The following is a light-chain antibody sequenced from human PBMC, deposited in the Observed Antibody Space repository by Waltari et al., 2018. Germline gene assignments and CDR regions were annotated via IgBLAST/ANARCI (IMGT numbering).Light chain of an antibody. CDR1: SRDVGGYHS. CDR3: SSYTSSSTVV. Sequence: QSALTQPASVSGSPVQSITISCTGTSRDVGGYHSVSWYQQPPGKAPKLMIYAVSNRPSGVSNRFSGSKSGNTASLTISGLQAEDEADYYCSSYTSSSTVVFGGGTKLTVL. V-gene: IGLV2-14*01. CDR2: AVS. J-gene: IGLJ2*01.